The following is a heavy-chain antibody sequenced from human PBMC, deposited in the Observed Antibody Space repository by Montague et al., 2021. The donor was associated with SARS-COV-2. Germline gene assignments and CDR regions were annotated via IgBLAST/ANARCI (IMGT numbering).Heavy chain of an antibody. J-gene: IGHJ6*02. CDR1: GGSISSSSYY. CDR2: IYYSGST. D-gene: IGHD3-9*01. Sequence: SETLSLTCTVSGGSISSSSYYWGWLRQPPGKGLEWIGSIYYSGSTYYNPSLKSRVTISVDKSKNQFSLKLSSVTAADTAVYYCARLSKTGYPPLYYYYGMDVWGQGTTVTVSS. V-gene: IGHV4-39*01. CDR3: ARLSKTGYPPLYYYYGMDV.